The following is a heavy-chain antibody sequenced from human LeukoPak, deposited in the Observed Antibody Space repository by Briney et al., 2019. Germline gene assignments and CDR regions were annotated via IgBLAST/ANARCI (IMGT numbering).Heavy chain of an antibody. D-gene: IGHD3-22*01. V-gene: IGHV3-21*01. CDR3: ARTIYYYESTSYFSDAFDV. CDR2: ISPTSAYI. J-gene: IGHJ3*01. Sequence: GGSLRLSCAASGFTFRSYSMNWVRQAPGKGLEWVSSISPTSAYIYYQDSVKGRFTISRDDAKNSLYLEMDSLRAEDTAVYYCARTIYYYESTSYFSDAFDVWGQGTMVTVSS. CDR1: GFTFRSYS.